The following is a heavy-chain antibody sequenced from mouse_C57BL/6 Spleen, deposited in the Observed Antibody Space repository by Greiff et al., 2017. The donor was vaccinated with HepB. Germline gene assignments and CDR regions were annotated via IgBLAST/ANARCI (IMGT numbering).Heavy chain of an antibody. D-gene: IGHD2-4*01. CDR1: GYTFTSYW. Sequence: QVQLQQPGAELVKPGASVKLSCKASGYTFTSYWMHWVKQRPGRGLEWIGRIDPNSGGTKYNEKFKSKATLTVDKPSSTAYMQLSILTSEDSAVYYWARNGRYDYGSSWFAYWGQGTLVTVSA. CDR3: ARNGRYDYGSSWFAY. CDR2: IDPNSGGT. J-gene: IGHJ3*01. V-gene: IGHV1-72*01.